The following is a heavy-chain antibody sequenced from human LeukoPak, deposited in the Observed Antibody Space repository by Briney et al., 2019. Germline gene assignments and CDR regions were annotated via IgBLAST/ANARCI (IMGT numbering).Heavy chain of an antibody. Sequence: GGSLRLSCAASGFTFSNAWMSWVRQVPGKGLEWVGRIKSKTDGGTTDYAAPVKGRFTISRDDSKNTLYLQMNSLKTEDTAVYYCTTALRLLWFGELYSGDYGMDVWGQGTTVTVSS. CDR2: IKSKTDGGTT. V-gene: IGHV3-15*01. D-gene: IGHD3-10*01. J-gene: IGHJ6*02. CDR1: GFTFSNAW. CDR3: TTALRLLWFGELYSGDYGMDV.